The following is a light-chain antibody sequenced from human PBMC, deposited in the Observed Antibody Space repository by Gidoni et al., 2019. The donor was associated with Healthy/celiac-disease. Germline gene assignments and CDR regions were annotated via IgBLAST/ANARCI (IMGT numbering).Light chain of an antibody. CDR1: QSVSSY. V-gene: IGKV3-11*01. CDR2: DAS. J-gene: IGKJ2*01. CDR3: QQRSNWPPYT. Sequence: EIVLTQSPATLSLSPGERATLSCRASQSVSSYLAWYQQKPGQAPRLLIYDASNRATSIPARFSGSGSGTDFTLTISSLEPEDFAVYCCQQRSNWPPYTFGQGTKLEIK.